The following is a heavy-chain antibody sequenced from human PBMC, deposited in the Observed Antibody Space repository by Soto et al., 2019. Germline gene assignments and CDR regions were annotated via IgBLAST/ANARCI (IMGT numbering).Heavy chain of an antibody. V-gene: IGHV4-30-2*06. CDR1: GGSITSGGYS. CDR2: TYQSGSA. J-gene: IGHJ6*02. CDR3: ARDYYGMDV. Sequence: SETLSLTCTVSGGSITSGGYSWTWIRQSPGKGLEWIGYTYQSGSAYYNPSLKSRVTISVDRSKNQFSLNQTSVTAADTAVYYCARDYYGMDVWGQGTTVTVSS.